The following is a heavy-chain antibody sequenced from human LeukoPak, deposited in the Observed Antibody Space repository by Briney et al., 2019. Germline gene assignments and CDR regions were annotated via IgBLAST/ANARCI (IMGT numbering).Heavy chain of an antibody. D-gene: IGHD6-19*01. CDR2: IRYDGSNK. V-gene: IGHV3-30*02. J-gene: IGHJ4*02. Sequence: PGGSLRLSCAASGFTFNNFGMHWVRQAPGKGLEWVAFIRYDGSNKYYADSVKGRFTISRDNSKNTLYLQMNSLRAEDTAVYYCANNEVGSIAVAGGYWGQGTLVTVSS. CDR1: GFTFNNFG. CDR3: ANNEVGSIAVAGGY.